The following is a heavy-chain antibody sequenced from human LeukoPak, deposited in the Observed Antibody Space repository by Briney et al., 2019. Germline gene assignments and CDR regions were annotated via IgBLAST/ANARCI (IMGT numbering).Heavy chain of an antibody. CDR1: GGSFSGYY. J-gene: IGHJ6*03. Sequence: KSSETLSLTCAVYGGSFSGYYWIWIRQPPGKGLEWIGEINHSGSTNYNPSLKSRVTISVDTSKNQFSLKLSSVTAADTAVYYCASRGRGVAKRYYYYCMDVWGKGTTVTVSS. D-gene: IGHD3-10*01. CDR3: ASRGRGVAKRYYYYCMDV. V-gene: IGHV4-34*01. CDR2: INHSGST.